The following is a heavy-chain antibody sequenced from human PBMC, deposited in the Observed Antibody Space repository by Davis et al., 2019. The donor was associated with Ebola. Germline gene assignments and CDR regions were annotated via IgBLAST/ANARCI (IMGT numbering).Heavy chain of an antibody. J-gene: IGHJ4*02. CDR1: GFVFSSYV. CDR3: AKVGGSYPSEDY. D-gene: IGHD1-26*01. V-gene: IGHV3-23*01. CDR2: LGLSADT. Sequence: GGSLRLSCAASGFVFSSYVMSWVRRAPGKGLEWVSTLGLSADTYYADSVKGRFTISRDNSKNTLYLQMNSLRAEDTAVYYCAKVGGSYPSEDYWGQGTLVTVSS.